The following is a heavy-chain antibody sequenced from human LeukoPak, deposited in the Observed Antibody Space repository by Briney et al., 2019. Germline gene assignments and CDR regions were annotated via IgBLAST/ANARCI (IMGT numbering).Heavy chain of an antibody. CDR3: AKDGGYSFMDV. D-gene: IGHD5-18*01. J-gene: IGHJ6*03. V-gene: IGHV3-66*01. Sequence: GGSLRLSCAASGFTFGSYSMNWVRQAPGKGLEWVSVIYSGGSTYYADSVKGRFTISRDNSKNTLYLQMNSLRAEDTAVYYCAKDGGYSFMDVWGKGTTVTVSS. CDR2: IYSGGST. CDR1: GFTFGSYS.